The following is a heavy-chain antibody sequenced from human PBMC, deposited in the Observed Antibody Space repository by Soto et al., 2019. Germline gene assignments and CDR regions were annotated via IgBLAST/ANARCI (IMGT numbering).Heavy chain of an antibody. CDR1: GFTFSSYE. D-gene: IGHD6-25*01. V-gene: IGHV3-48*03. CDR2: ISSSGSTI. J-gene: IGHJ4*02. CDR3: AIYQRFPRVGWFFDY. Sequence: EVQLVESGGGLVQPGGSLRLSCAASGFTFSSYEMNWVRQATGKGLEWVSYISSSGSTIYNADSVKGRFTISRDNAKNSLYLQMNSLRAEDTAVYYCAIYQRFPRVGWFFDYWGQGTLVTVSS.